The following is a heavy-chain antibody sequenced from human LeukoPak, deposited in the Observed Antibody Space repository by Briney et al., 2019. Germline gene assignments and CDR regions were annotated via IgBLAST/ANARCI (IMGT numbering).Heavy chain of an antibody. D-gene: IGHD5-12*01. CDR1: GFTFDDYA. CDR2: ISWNSGSI. CDR3: SKAGMATIGPYGVDV. V-gene: IGHV3-9*01. J-gene: IGHJ6*02. Sequence: GGSLRLSCAASGFTFDDYAMHWVRHAPGKGLEWVSGISWNSGSIGYADSVKGRFTISRDNAKNSLYLQMNSLRAEDTALYYCSKAGMATIGPYGVDVWGQGTTVTVSS.